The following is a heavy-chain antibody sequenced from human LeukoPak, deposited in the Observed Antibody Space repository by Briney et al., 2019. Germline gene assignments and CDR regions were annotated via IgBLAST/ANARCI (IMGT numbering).Heavy chain of an antibody. CDR2: IKQDGSEK. V-gene: IGHV3-7*01. CDR3: ARVYCSSTSCYYFDY. D-gene: IGHD2-2*01. Sequence: PGGSLRLSCAASGFTFSSYWMSWVRQAPGKGLEWVANIKQDGSEKYYVDSVKGRFTISRDNAKNSLYLQMNSLRAEDTAVYYCARVYCSSTSCYYFDYWGQGTLVTVSS. J-gene: IGHJ4*02. CDR1: GFTFSSYW.